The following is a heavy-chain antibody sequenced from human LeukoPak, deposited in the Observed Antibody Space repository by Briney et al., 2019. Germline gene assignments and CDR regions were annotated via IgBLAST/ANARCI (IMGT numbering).Heavy chain of an antibody. CDR2: ISYDGINK. J-gene: IGHJ4*02. CDR3: ARDTDSWYFDY. D-gene: IGHD6-13*01. V-gene: IGHV3-30*04. Sequence: GRSLRLSCAASGFTFSSYAMHWVRQAPGKGLEWVAIISYDGINKCYADSVKGRFTISRDNSKNKLYLQMNSLRAEDTAVYYCARDTDSWYFDYWGQGTLVTVSS. CDR1: GFTFSSYA.